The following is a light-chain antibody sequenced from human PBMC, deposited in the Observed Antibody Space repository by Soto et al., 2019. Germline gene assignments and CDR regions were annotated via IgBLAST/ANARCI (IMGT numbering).Light chain of an antibody. CDR2: GAS. J-gene: IGKJ1*01. CDR1: QSVSSNY. V-gene: IGKV3-20*01. Sequence: EIVLTQSPGTLSLSPGERAPLSCRASQSVSSNYLAWYQQKPGQAPRLFIYGASSRATGIPDRFSGSGSGTDFTLTISRLEPEDFAVYYCQQYGSSPRTFGQGTKVEI. CDR3: QQYGSSPRT.